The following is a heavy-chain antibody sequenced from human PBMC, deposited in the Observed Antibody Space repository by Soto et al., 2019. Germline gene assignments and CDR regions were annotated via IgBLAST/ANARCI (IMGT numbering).Heavy chain of an antibody. V-gene: IGHV3-7*01. CDR1: GFTFSSYW. CDR3: ARVLPGGGYPHDYFDY. Sequence: LRLSCADSGFTFSSYWMSWVRQAPGKGLEWVADIKQDGSEKYYVDSVKGRFTISRDNAKNSLYLQMNSLRADDTAVYYCARVLPGGGYPHDYFDYWGQGTLVTVSS. J-gene: IGHJ4*02. D-gene: IGHD2-15*01. CDR2: IKQDGSEK.